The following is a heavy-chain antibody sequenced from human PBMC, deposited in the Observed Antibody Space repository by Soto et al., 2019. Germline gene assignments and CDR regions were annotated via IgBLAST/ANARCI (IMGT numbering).Heavy chain of an antibody. J-gene: IGHJ4*02. D-gene: IGHD5-12*01. CDR3: ARAPGYSGYDWNY. CDR1: GGSISSYY. V-gene: IGHV4-59*01. CDR2: IYYSGST. Sequence: TSETLSLTCTVSGGSISSYYWSWIRQPPGKGLEWIGYIYYSGSTNYNPSLKSRVTISVDTSKNQFSLKLSSVTAADTAVYYCARAPGYSGYDWNYWGQGTLVTVSS.